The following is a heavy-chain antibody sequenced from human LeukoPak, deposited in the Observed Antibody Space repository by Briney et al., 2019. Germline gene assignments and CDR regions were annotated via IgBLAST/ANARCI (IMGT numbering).Heavy chain of an antibody. CDR2: IYPGDSDT. CDR1: GYSFTSYW. V-gene: IGHV5-51*01. J-gene: IGHJ4*02. Sequence: GESLKISCKGSGYSFTSYWIGWVRQMPGKGLEWMGIIYPGDSDTRYSLSFQGQVTISADKSISTAYLQWSSLKASDTAMYYCARLRVCSSTSCYVFDYWGQGTLVTVSS. CDR3: ARLRVCSSTSCYVFDY. D-gene: IGHD2-2*01.